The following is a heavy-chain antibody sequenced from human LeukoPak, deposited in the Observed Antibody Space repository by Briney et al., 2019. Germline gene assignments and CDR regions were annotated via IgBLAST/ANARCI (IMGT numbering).Heavy chain of an antibody. CDR2: ISGGGGST. CDR1: GFTFSSYA. D-gene: IGHD3-16*01. CDR3: ANMGENQGLYYYYYYMDV. Sequence: GGSLRLSCASSGFTFSSYAMSWGRQAPGKGLEAVSAISGGGGSTYYADSVKGRFTISRDNSNNTLYLQMNSLRADDTAVYYCANMGENQGLYYYYYYMDVWGKGTTVTVSS. J-gene: IGHJ6*03. V-gene: IGHV3-23*01.